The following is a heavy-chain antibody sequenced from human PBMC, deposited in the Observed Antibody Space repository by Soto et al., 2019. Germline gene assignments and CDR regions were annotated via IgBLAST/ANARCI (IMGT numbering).Heavy chain of an antibody. CDR1: GYSFTIYW. V-gene: IGHV5-10-1*01. CDR2: IDPSDSYT. J-gene: IGHJ5*02. CDR3: ARHFGFDP. Sequence: PGESLKISCNGSGYSFTIYWISWVRQMPGKGLEWMGKIDPSDSYTKYSPSFQGHVTISADKSISTAYLQWSSLRASDTAMYYCARHFGFDPWGQGTLVTVSS. D-gene: IGHD3-3*02.